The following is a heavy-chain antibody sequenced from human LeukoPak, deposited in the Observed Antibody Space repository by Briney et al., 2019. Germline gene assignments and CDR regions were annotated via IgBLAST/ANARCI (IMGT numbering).Heavy chain of an antibody. J-gene: IGHJ5*02. V-gene: IGHV3-21*01. CDR2: FTGSTRDI. Sequence: PGGSLRLSCAASGFTFRTFTMTWVRQAPGKGLEWVSSFTGSTRDIYYADSVKGRFTISRDNAKNSLFLHTNSLRAEDTAVYYCVRVASGSYFGDWFDAWGQGTLVTVSS. CDR3: VRVASGSYFGDWFDA. D-gene: IGHD1-26*01. CDR1: GFTFRTFT.